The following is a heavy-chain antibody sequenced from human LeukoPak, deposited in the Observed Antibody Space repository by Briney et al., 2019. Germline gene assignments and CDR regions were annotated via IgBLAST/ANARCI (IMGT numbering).Heavy chain of an antibody. CDR1: GYTFSTYG. J-gene: IGHJ4*02. V-gene: IGHV1-18*01. Sequence: ASVKVSCKASGYTFSTYGITWVRQAPGQGFEWMGWISAYNGNTNFAQKVQDRVSMATDTSTSTAYMELRSLRYDDTAIYYCARAGTTSSSTPDYWGQGTLVTVSS. CDR3: ARAGTTSSSTPDY. CDR2: ISAYNGNT. D-gene: IGHD6-6*01.